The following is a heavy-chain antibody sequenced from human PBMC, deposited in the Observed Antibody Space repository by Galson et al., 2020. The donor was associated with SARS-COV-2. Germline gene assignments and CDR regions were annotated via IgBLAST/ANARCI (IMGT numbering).Heavy chain of an antibody. CDR2: IWYDGSNK. CDR1: GFTFSRYG. D-gene: IGHD2-2*01. V-gene: IGHV3-33*06. CDR3: AKNHDCSSTSCYLDY. Sequence: GGSLRLSCAASGFTFSRYGMHWVRQAPDKGLEWVALIWYDGSNKYYADSVKGRFTISRDNSKNTLYLQMNSLRAEDTAVYYCAKNHDCSSTSCYLDYWGQGTLVTVSS. J-gene: IGHJ4*02.